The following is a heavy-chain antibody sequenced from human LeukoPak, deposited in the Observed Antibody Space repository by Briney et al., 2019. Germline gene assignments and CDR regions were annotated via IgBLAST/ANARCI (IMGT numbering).Heavy chain of an antibody. CDR2: ISGGGGSI. CDR3: AKDSAYSGGPFAGGFDH. Sequence: PGGSLRLSCAASGFTFNSYAMSWVRQAPGKGLEWVSIISGGGGSISYADSVKGRFTISRDNSKNTLYLQMNSLRAEDTAVYYCAKDSAYSGGPFAGGFDHWGQGTQVTVSS. CDR1: GFTFNSYA. V-gene: IGHV3-23*01. D-gene: IGHD5-18*01. J-gene: IGHJ4*02.